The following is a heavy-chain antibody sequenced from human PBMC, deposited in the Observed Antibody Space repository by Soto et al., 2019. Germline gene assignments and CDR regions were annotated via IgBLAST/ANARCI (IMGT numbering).Heavy chain of an antibody. CDR3: ARGQWIRPHIAY. D-gene: IGHD5-12*01. CDR1: GFTFSSYG. V-gene: IGHV3-33*01. Sequence: QVQLVEYGGGVVQPGRSLRLSCAASGFTFSSYGMHWVRQAPGKGLEWVAVIWYDGSNKYYADSVKGRFTISRDNSKNTLYLQMNSLRAEDTAVYYCARGQWIRPHIAYWGQGILVTVYS. CDR2: IWYDGSNK. J-gene: IGHJ4*02.